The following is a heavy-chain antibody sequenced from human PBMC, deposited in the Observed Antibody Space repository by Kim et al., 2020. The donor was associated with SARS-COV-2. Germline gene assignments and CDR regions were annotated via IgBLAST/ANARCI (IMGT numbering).Heavy chain of an antibody. D-gene: IGHD6-19*01. J-gene: IGHJ4*02. CDR2: ISAYDGGT. CDR3: ARESGGRASGGSVWLDF. Sequence: ASVKVSCKASGYTFMKFGIGWVRQAPGQGLEWMGWISAYDGGTNYAQNLQGRVTMTTDISTSTAYMELRSLTPDDTAVYFCARESGGRASGGSVWLDFWGRGTLVTVSS. V-gene: IGHV1-18*01. CDR1: GYTFMKFG.